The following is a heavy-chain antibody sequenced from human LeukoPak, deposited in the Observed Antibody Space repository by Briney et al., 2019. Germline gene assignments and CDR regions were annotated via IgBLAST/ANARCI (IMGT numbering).Heavy chain of an antibody. V-gene: IGHV1-69*01. Sequence: SVKVSCKAPGGTFSSYAISWVRQAPGQGLEWMGGIIPIFGTANYAQKFQGRVTITADESTSTAYMELSSLRSEDTAVYYCAREGITIFGVVIGGFDYWGQGTLVTVSS. CDR1: GGTFSSYA. CDR2: IIPIFGTA. D-gene: IGHD3-3*01. CDR3: AREGITIFGVVIGGFDY. J-gene: IGHJ4*02.